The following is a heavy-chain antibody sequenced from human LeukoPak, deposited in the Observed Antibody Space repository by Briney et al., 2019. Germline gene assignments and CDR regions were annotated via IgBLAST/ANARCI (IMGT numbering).Heavy chain of an antibody. CDR1: GGSISSYY. V-gene: IGHV4-59*01. CDR3: ASTLYSGCYYLTQLDY. CDR2: IYYSGST. D-gene: IGHD1-26*01. Sequence: PSETLSPTCTVSGGSISSYYWSWIRQSPGKGLEWIGYIYYSGSTNYNPSLKSRVTISVDTSKNQFSLKLSSVTAADTAVYYCASTLYSGCYYLTQLDYWGQGTLVTVSS. J-gene: IGHJ4*02.